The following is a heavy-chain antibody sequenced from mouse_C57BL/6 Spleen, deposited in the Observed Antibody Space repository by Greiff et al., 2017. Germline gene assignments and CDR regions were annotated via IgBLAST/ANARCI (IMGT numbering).Heavy chain of an antibody. V-gene: IGHV5-9-1*02. CDR2: ISSGGDYI. Sequence: DVKLVESGAGLVKPGGSLKLSCAASGFTFSSYAMSWVRQTPEKGLEWVEYISSGGDYIYYADNVKGRFNISRDNAKNTLYLQMSSLKSEDTAMYYCTSLWYGYWGQGTTLTVSS. J-gene: IGHJ2*01. CDR3: TSLWYGY. CDR1: GFTFSSYA. D-gene: IGHD1-1*02.